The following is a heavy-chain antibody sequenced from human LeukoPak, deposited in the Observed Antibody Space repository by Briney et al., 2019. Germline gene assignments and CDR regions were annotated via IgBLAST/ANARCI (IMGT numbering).Heavy chain of an antibody. J-gene: IGHJ4*02. Sequence: GGSLRLSCAASGFTFSSYGMHWVRQAPGKGLEWVAVISYDGSNKYYADSVKGRFTISRDNSKNTLYLQMNSLRAEDTAVYYCAKDPRITMVRGAPGYWGQGTLVTVSS. V-gene: IGHV3-30*18. CDR3: AKDPRITMVRGAPGY. D-gene: IGHD3-10*01. CDR2: ISYDGSNK. CDR1: GFTFSSYG.